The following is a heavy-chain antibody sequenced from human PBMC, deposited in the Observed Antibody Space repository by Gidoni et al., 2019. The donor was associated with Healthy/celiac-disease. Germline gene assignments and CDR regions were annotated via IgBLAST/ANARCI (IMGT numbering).Heavy chain of an antibody. CDR1: GGSTTSGSDH. J-gene: IGHJ4*02. Sequence: QVQLQESGPGLVKPSQTLSLTCTASGGSTTSGSDHWSWIRQPAGKVLEWFGRIYTSGSTNYNPSLKSRVTISVDTSKNQFSLKLSSVTAADTAVYYCAREKIGIAAAGINYWGQGTLVTVSS. CDR3: AREKIGIAAAGINY. D-gene: IGHD6-13*01. CDR2: IYTSGST. V-gene: IGHV4-61*02.